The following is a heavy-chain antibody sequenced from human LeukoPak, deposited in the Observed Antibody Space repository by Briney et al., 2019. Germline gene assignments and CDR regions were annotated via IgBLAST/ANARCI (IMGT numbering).Heavy chain of an antibody. CDR2: ISYSGST. V-gene: IGHV4-59*01. D-gene: IGHD5-24*01. Sequence: NPSETLSLTCAVSGGSISSYYWSWIRQPPGKGLEWIGYISYSGSTNYNPSLKSRVTISVDTSKNQFSLRLSSVTAADTAVYYCARSFGWLSYYFDSWGQGTLVTVSS. CDR3: ARSFGWLSYYFDS. J-gene: IGHJ4*02. CDR1: GGSISSYY.